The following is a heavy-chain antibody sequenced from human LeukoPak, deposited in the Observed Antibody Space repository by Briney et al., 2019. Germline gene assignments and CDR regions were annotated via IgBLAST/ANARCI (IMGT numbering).Heavy chain of an antibody. CDR2: IWHDGSNQ. V-gene: IGHV3-33*01. CDR1: GFIFRNYG. D-gene: IGHD5-18*01. CDR3: ASGRSDGKAGYYFDY. J-gene: IGHJ4*02. Sequence: GRSLRLSCAASGFIFRNYGMHWVRQAPGKGLEGVTIIWHDGSNQYYADSVKGRSTISRDNSKNTLYLHTNTLGAEATAVYYCASGRSDGKAGYYFDYWGQGTLVTVSS.